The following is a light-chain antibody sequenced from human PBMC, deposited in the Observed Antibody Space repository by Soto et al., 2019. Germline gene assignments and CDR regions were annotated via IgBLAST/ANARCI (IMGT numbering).Light chain of an antibody. Sequence: EVVLTQSPATLSLSPGERATLSCRASQNVRTFLDWYQQKPGQAPRLLIYGASNRATGIPARFSGSGSGTDFTLTISSLEPEDFAVYYCQQHSHWPPWTFGQGNRVEI. J-gene: IGKJ1*01. CDR3: QQHSHWPPWT. CDR1: QNVRTF. CDR2: GAS. V-gene: IGKV3-11*01.